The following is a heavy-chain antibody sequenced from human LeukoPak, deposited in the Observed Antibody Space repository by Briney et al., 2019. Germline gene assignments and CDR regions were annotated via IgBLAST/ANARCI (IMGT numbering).Heavy chain of an antibody. J-gene: IGHJ6*02. CDR3: ARCFWSGYYDYYYGMDV. V-gene: IGHV4-59*01. CDR1: GGSISSYY. D-gene: IGHD3-3*01. CDR2: IYYSGST. Sequence: SETLSLTCTVPGGSISSYYWSWIRQPPGKGLEWIGYIYYSGSTNYNPSLKSRVTISVDTSKNQFSLKLSSVTAADTAVYYCARCFWSGYYDYYYGMDVWGQGTTVTVSS.